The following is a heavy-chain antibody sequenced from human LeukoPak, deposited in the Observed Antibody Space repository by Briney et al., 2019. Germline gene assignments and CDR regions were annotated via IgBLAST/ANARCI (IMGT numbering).Heavy chain of an antibody. Sequence: GGSLRLSCAASGFTFSSYAMHWVRQAPGKGLEWVAVISYDGSNKYYADSVKGRFTISRANSKNTLYLQMNSLRAEDTAVYYCARGQGADSYWGQGTLVTVSS. CDR1: GFTFSSYA. V-gene: IGHV3-30-3*01. CDR3: ARGQGADSY. J-gene: IGHJ4*02. D-gene: IGHD1-26*01. CDR2: ISYDGSNK.